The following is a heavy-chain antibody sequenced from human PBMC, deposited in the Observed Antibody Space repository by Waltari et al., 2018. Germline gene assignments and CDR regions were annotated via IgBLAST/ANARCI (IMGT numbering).Heavy chain of an antibody. V-gene: IGHV4-34*01. D-gene: IGHD5-12*01. CDR1: GGSFGGYY. CDR3: ARASVDIVATSTYFFDY. CDR2: INHSGST. Sequence: QVQLQLWGAGLLKPSETLSLTCAGYGGSFGGYYLSWHRPPPGTGLAWIGEINHSGSTNYNPSLKSRVTISVDTSKNQFSLKLSSVTAADTAVYYCARASVDIVATSTYFFDYWGQGTLVTVSS. J-gene: IGHJ4*02.